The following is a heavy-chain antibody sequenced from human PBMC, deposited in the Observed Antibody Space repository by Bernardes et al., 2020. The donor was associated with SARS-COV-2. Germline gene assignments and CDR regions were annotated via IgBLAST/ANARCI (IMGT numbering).Heavy chain of an antibody. V-gene: IGHV3-64D*06. CDR1: GFTFSDYA. CDR3: VKVRDVGGNPYFDY. Sequence: GSLRLSCSASGFTFSDYAMHWVRQAPGKGLEYVSSISSGGSTYFADSVKGRFTMSRDNSKNTLFLQMSSLRAEDTAVYYCVKVRDVGGNPYFDYWGQGTLVTVSS. J-gene: IGHJ4*02. CDR2: ISSGGST. D-gene: IGHD2-15*01.